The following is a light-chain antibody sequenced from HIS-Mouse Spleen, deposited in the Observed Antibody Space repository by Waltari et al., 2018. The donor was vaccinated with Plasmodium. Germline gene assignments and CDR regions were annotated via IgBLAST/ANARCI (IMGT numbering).Light chain of an antibody. J-gene: IGLJ3*02. V-gene: IGLV7-43*01. CDR1: TGAVTSGYY. CDR2: STS. Sequence: QTVVTQEPSLTVSPGGTVTLTCAYSTGAVTSGYYPNWFQQQPGQAPRDLIYSTSNKHSWTPARFSGSLLGGKAALTLSGVQPEDEAEYYCLLYYGGARVFGGGTKLTVL. CDR3: LLYYGGARV.